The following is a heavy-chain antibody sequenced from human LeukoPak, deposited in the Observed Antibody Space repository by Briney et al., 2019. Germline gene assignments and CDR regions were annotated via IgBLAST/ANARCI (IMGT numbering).Heavy chain of an antibody. CDR3: AKGFAASGSDRNDSFDI. CDR1: GFTFDDYT. CDR2: ISWDGGST. Sequence: PGGSLRLSCAASGFTFDDYTMHWVRQAPGKGLEWVSLISWDGGSTYYADSVKGRFTISRDNSKNSLYLQMNSRRTEDTALYYCAKGFAASGSDRNDSFDIWGQGTMVTVSS. V-gene: IGHV3-43*01. D-gene: IGHD1-26*01. J-gene: IGHJ3*02.